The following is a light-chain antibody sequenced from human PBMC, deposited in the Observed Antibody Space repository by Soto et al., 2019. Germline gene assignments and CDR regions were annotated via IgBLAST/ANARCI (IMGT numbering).Light chain of an antibody. J-gene: IGKJ4*01. CDR3: QQSYSASVT. Sequence: DIPMTQSPSSLSASVGDRVTITCRASQSINTYLNWYQQRPGKAPKSLIFGASNLQSGVSSRFSGSGSGTDFTLTISSLQPEDFATYYCQQSYSASVTFGGGTRVEIK. CDR1: QSINTY. V-gene: IGKV1-39*01. CDR2: GAS.